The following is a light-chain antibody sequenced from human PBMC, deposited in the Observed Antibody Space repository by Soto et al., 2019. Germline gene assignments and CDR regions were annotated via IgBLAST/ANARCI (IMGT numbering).Light chain of an antibody. Sequence: DIQMTQSPSSLSASVGDTLTITCRASQSISRYLNWYQQKPGKAPNLLIYGATSLQSGVPSRFSGSGSATDFTLTISSLQPEDFATYFCQQSYNFLFTFGPGTKVDI. CDR3: QQSYNFLFT. CDR1: QSISRY. V-gene: IGKV1-39*01. J-gene: IGKJ3*01. CDR2: GAT.